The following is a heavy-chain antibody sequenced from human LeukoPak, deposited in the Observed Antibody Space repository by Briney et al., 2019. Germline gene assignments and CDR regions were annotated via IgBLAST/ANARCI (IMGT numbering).Heavy chain of an antibody. J-gene: IGHJ4*02. D-gene: IGHD2-15*01. CDR2: ISVSGNT. CDR1: GFTFSSYA. V-gene: IGHV3-23*01. CDR3: AKAPVTTCSGAYCYPFDY. Sequence: GGSLRLSGAASGFTFSSYAMSWVRQGPGKGLEWVSAISVSGNTYHADSVKGRFTISRDSSKNTLYLQMNSLRAEDAAVYYCAKAPVTTCSGAYCYPFDYWGQGTLVTVSS.